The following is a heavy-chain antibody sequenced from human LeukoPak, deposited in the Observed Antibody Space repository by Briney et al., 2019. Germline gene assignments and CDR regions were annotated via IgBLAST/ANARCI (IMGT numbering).Heavy chain of an antibody. CDR3: ASHLRTTGTRASWFDP. V-gene: IGHV4-30-2*01. D-gene: IGHD1-1*01. Sequence: KTSQTLSLTCAVSGGSISSGGYSWSWIRQPPGKGLEWIGYIYHSGSTYYNPSLKSRVTISVDTSKNQFSLKLSSVTAADTAVYYCASHLRTTGTRASWFDPWGQGTLVTVSS. J-gene: IGHJ5*02. CDR2: IYHSGST. CDR1: GGSISSGGYS.